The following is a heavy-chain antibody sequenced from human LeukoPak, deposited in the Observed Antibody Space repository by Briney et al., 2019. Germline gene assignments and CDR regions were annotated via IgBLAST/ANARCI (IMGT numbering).Heavy chain of an antibody. CDR3: ARETTALGYYYDSSGHYRKPFDY. J-gene: IGHJ4*02. CDR1: GYTFTNYG. V-gene: IGHV1-18*01. CDR2: ISAHNGNT. D-gene: IGHD3-22*01. Sequence: ASVKVSCKASGYTFTNYGISWLRQVPGQGLEWMGWISAHNGNTNYAQKLQGRVTMTTDTSTSTAYMELRSLRSDDTAVYYCARETTALGYYYDSSGHYRKPFDYWGQGTLVTVSS.